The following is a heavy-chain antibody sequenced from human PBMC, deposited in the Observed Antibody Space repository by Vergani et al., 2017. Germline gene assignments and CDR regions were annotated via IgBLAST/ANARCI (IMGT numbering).Heavy chain of an antibody. Sequence: QVQLVQSGAEVKKSGASVKVSCKTSGYTFSAYYMHWVRQAPGKGLEWMGWINCNSGGTKYAQKFEGRVTMTRDTSINTAYLDLSRLRSDDTAMYFCARAPRLSSSWYAGWFDLWGQGTLVTVSS. J-gene: IGHJ5*02. CDR3: ARAPRLSSSWYAGWFDL. D-gene: IGHD6-13*01. V-gene: IGHV1-2*02. CDR1: GYTFSAYY. CDR2: INCNSGGT.